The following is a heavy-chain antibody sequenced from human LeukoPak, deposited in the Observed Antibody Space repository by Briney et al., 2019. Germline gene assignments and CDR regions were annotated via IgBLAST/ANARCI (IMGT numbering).Heavy chain of an antibody. CDR1: GFTFSSYS. V-gene: IGHV3-48*01. J-gene: IGHJ4*02. Sequence: GGSLRLSCAASGFTFSSYSMNWVRQAPGKGLEWGSYISSSSSTIYYADSVKGRFTISRDNAKNSLYLQMNSLRAEDTAVYYCARESWWITMVRGVADYWGQGTLVTVSS. CDR3: ARESWWITMVRGVADY. CDR2: ISSSSSTI. D-gene: IGHD3-10*01.